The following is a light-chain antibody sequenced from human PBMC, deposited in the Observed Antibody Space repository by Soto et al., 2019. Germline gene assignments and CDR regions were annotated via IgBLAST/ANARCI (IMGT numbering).Light chain of an antibody. CDR3: SSYTISRTLA. V-gene: IGLV2-14*01. CDR1: SSDVGGYNY. J-gene: IGLJ2*01. Sequence: QSALTQPASVSGSPGQSITISCTGTSSDVGGYNYVSWYQQHPGKAPKLMISEVSNRPSGVSNRFSGSKSGNTASLTISGLQAEDEADYYCSSYTISRTLAFRGGTKRTVL. CDR2: EVS.